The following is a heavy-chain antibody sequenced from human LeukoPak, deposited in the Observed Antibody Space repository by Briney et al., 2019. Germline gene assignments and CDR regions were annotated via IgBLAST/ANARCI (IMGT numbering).Heavy chain of an antibody. V-gene: IGHV4-39*07. J-gene: IGHJ5*02. D-gene: IGHD3-10*01. Sequence: SETLSLTCTVSGGSISGSSYYWGWIRQPPGKGLEWIGSIYYSGSTYYNPSLKSRVTISVDTSKNQFSLKLSSVTAADTAVYYCARAGGYYGSGSYQWFDPWGQGTLVTVSS. CDR2: IYYSGST. CDR1: GGSISGSSYY. CDR3: ARAGGYYGSGSYQWFDP.